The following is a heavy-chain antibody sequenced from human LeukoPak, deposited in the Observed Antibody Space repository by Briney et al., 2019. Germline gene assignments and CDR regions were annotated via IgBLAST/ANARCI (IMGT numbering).Heavy chain of an antibody. CDR1: GYTFTSYD. Sequence: ASVKVSCKASGYTFTSYDINWVRQATGQGLEWMGWMNPNSGNTGYAQKFQGRVTITRNTSISTAYMELSSLRSEDTAVYYCARERGSYGPGAFDIWGQGTMVTVSS. CDR3: ARERGSYGPGAFDI. CDR2: MNPNSGNT. V-gene: IGHV1-8*03. D-gene: IGHD5-18*01. J-gene: IGHJ3*02.